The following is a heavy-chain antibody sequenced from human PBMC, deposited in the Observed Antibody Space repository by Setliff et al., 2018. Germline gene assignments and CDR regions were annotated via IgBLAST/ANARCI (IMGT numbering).Heavy chain of an antibody. V-gene: IGHV1-69*13. Sequence: ASVKVSCKASGGTFANKPISWVRQAPGQGLEWMGGIIPIFGTADYARKFQARVTITADESTSTAYMELRSLSSDDTAVYYCARDTYNPNWYGDRSFEYWGQGTLVTVSS. CDR1: GGTFANKP. CDR2: IIPIFGTA. J-gene: IGHJ4*02. D-gene: IGHD1-1*01. CDR3: ARDTYNPNWYGDRSFEY.